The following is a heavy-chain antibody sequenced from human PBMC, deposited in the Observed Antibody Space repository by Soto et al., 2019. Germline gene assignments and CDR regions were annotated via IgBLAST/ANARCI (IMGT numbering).Heavy chain of an antibody. CDR3: ERDGYSYGNCHY. V-gene: IGHV4-4*02. J-gene: IGHJ4*02. CDR1: GGSISSSNW. D-gene: IGHD5-18*01. Sequence: LSLTCAVSGGSISSSNWWSWVRQPPGKGLEWFGEIYHSGSTNYNPSLKSRVTISVDKSKNQFSLRLSSVTAAETAVYYCERDGYSYGNCHYWGQGTLTTVSS. CDR2: IYHSGST.